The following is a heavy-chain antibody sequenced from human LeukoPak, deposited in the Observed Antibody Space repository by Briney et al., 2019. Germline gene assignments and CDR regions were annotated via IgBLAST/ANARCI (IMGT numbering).Heavy chain of an antibody. CDR1: GYTFTSYY. CDR2: MNPNSGNT. D-gene: IGHD2-15*01. V-gene: IGHV1-8*02. J-gene: IGHJ5*02. CDR3: ARVGCSGGSCYSSWFDP. Sequence: GASVKVSCKASGYTFTSYYMHWVRQAPGQGLEWMGWMNPNSGNTGYAQKFQGRVTMTRNTSISTAYMELSSLRSEDTAVYYCARVGCSGGSCYSSWFDPWGQGTLVTVSS.